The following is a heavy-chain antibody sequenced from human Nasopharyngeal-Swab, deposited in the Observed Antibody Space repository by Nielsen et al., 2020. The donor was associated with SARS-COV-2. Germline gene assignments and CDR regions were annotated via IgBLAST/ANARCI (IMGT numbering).Heavy chain of an antibody. CDR1: GYTFTGYY. Sequence: SVKVSCKASGYTFTGYYMHWVRQAPGQGLEWMGWINPIFGTANYAQKFQGRVTITADKSTSTAYMELSSLRSEDTAVYYCARERGIAVARPFDYWGQGTLVTVSS. CDR2: INPIFGTA. V-gene: IGHV1-69*06. J-gene: IGHJ4*02. D-gene: IGHD6-19*01. CDR3: ARERGIAVARPFDY.